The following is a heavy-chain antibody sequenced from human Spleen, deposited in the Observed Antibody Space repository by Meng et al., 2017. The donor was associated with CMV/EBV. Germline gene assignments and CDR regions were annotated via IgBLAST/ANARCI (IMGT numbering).Heavy chain of an antibody. J-gene: IGHJ5*02. CDR1: GGSFSGYY. D-gene: IGHD3-10*01. CDR2: INHSGST. Sequence: TCAVYGGSFSGYYWSWIRQPPGKGLEWIGEINHSGSTNYNPSLKSRVTISVDTSKNQFSLKLSSVTAADTAVYYCARRMVRGVMIGTWGQGTLVTVSS. CDR3: ARRMVRGVMIGT. V-gene: IGHV4-34*01.